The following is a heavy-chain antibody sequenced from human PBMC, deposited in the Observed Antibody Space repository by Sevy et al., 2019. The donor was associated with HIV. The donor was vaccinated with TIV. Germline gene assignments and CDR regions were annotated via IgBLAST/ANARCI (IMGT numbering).Heavy chain of an antibody. CDR2: IYYSGST. D-gene: IGHD3-3*01. J-gene: IGHJ4*02. CDR3: ARLGSFWSGYYPYYFDY. V-gene: IGHV4-59*12. Sequence: SETLSLTCTVSGGSISSYYWSWIRQPPGKGLEWIGYIYYSGSTNYNPSLKSRVTISVDTSKNKFSLKLSSVTAADTAVYYCARLGSFWSGYYPYYFDYWGQGTLVTVSS. CDR1: GGSISSYY.